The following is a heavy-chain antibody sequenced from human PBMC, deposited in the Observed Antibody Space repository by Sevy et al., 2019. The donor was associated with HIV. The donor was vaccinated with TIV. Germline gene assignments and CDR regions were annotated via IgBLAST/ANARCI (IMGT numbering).Heavy chain of an antibody. CDR1: GFTFRTYA. Sequence: GGSLRLSCAASGFTFRTYAMSWVRQAPGKGLEWLSSITGLGGSMWTADSVKGRFTISRDNSRNILYLQLNTLRAEDTAVYYCAKPFWDSEAFHVWSQGTLVTVSS. CDR3: AKPFWDSEAFHV. D-gene: IGHD3-16*01. J-gene: IGHJ3*01. CDR2: ITGLGGSM. V-gene: IGHV3-23*01.